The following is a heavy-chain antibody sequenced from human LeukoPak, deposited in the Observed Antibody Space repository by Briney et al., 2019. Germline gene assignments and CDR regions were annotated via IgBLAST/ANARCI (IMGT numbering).Heavy chain of an antibody. D-gene: IGHD2-21*02. Sequence: GGSLRLSCAASGFTFRNFWMHWVRQAPGKGLVWVSRINTDGSSTNYADSVKGRFTISRDNAKNTLYLQMNSLRAEDTAVYYCARDSAYCGGDCYSFDYWGQGTLVTVSS. CDR3: ARDSAYCGGDCYSFDY. CDR2: INTDGSST. V-gene: IGHV3-74*01. CDR1: GFTFRNFW. J-gene: IGHJ4*02.